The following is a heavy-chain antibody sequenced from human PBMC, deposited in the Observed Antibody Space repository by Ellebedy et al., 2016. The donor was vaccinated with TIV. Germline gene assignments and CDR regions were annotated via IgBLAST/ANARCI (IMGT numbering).Heavy chain of an antibody. CDR2: INHSGST. D-gene: IGHD6-6*01. CDR3: ARRGEQLVLDY. V-gene: IGHV4-34*01. J-gene: IGHJ4*02. CDR1: GGSFSGYY. Sequence: SETLSLXXAVYGGSFSGYYWSWIRQPPGKGLEWIGEINHSGSTNYNPSLKSRVTISVDTSKNQFSLKLSSVTAADTAVYYCARRGEQLVLDYWGQGTLVTVSS.